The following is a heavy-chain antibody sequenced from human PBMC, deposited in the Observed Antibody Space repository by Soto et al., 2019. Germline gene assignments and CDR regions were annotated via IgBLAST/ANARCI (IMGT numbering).Heavy chain of an antibody. CDR1: GFTFTSSA. Sequence: SVKVSCKASGFTFTSSAVQWVRQARGQRLEWIGWIVVGSGNTNYAQKFQERVTITRDMSTSTAYMELSSLRSEDTAVYYCAADLTYCSGGSCYSSGYSDYWGQGTLVTVSS. CDR2: IVVGSGNT. D-gene: IGHD2-15*01. V-gene: IGHV1-58*01. CDR3: AADLTYCSGGSCYSSGYSDY. J-gene: IGHJ4*02.